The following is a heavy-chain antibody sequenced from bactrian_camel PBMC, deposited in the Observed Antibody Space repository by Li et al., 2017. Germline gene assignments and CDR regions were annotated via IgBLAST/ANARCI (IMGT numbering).Heavy chain of an antibody. CDR1: LNPTSDYC. D-gene: IGHD1*01. CDR2: IYTGDNSA. CDR3: ALNPDPILREDGRCFTHQNANY. Sequence: VQLVESGGGSVLAGGSLKLSCAASLNPTSDYCLGWFRQAPGKEREGVALIYTGDNSAYYDDSVKGRFTISLDNAKNTVYLQMNDLKLEDTGIYTCALNPDPILREDGRCFTHQNANYWGQGTQVTVS. J-gene: IGHJ4*01. V-gene: IGHV3S40*01.